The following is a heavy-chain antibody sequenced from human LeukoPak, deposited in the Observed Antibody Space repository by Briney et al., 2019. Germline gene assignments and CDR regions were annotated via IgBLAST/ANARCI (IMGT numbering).Heavy chain of an antibody. CDR1: GFAFSNYA. V-gene: IGHV3-23*01. J-gene: IGHJ4*02. Sequence: GGSLRLSCAASGFAFSNYAMNWVRQAPGKGLEWVSAVTGSGGGTYYTDSVKGRFTISRDNSKNTLYLQMNSQRVEDTAVYYCAKGGGYDLWGQGTLVTVSS. CDR2: VTGSGGGT. CDR3: AKGGGYDL. D-gene: IGHD5-12*01.